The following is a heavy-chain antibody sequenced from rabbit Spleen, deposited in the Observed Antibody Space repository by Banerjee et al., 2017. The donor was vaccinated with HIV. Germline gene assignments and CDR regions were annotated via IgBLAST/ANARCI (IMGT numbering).Heavy chain of an antibody. V-gene: IGHV1S40*01. CDR1: GFSFSSSYY. CDR2: IDTGSSGFT. CDR3: ARDLVAVIGWNFNL. D-gene: IGHD1-1*01. J-gene: IGHJ4*01. Sequence: QSLEESGGDLVKPGASLTFHCTASGFSFSSSYYMCWVRQAPGKGLEWIACIDTGSSGFTYFATWAQGRFTCSKTSSTTVTLQMTSLTAADTATYFCARDLVAVIGWNFNLWGPGTLVTVS.